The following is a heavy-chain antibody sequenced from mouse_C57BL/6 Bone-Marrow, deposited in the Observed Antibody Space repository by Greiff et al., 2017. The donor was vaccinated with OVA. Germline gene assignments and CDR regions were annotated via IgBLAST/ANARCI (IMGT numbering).Heavy chain of an antibody. CDR2: INPYNGGT. V-gene: IGHV1-19*01. CDR1: GYTFTDYY. CDR3: AREGQLRLPDD. J-gene: IGHJ2*01. D-gene: IGHD3-2*02. Sequence: VQLQQSGPVLVKPGASVKMSCKASGYTFTDYYMNWVKQSHGKSLEWIGVINPYNGGTSYNQKFKGKATLTVDKSSSTAYMELNSLTSEDSAVYYCAREGQLRLPDDWGQGTTLTVSS.